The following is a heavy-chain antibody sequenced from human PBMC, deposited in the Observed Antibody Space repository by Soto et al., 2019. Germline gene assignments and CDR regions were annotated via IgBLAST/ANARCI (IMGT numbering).Heavy chain of an antibody. CDR2: ISSTAIT. CDR1: GFTVNSNY. Sequence: EVQLVESGGGLIQPGGSLRLSCAASGFTVNSNYMSWVRQAPGKGLGWVSVISSTAITYYADSVKGRFTISRDNSKNTLYLQMNSLRAEDTAVYYCAKVWVNGGWFDYWGQGTLVTVSS. D-gene: IGHD6-19*01. J-gene: IGHJ4*02. CDR3: AKVWVNGGWFDY. V-gene: IGHV3-53*01.